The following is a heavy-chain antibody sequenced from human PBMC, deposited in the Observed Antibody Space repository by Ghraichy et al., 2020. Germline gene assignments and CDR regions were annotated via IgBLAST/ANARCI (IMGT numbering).Heavy chain of an antibody. CDR2: ISSSSSYI. CDR1: GFTFSSYS. V-gene: IGHV3-21*01. D-gene: IGHD1-26*01. CDR3: ARGGGIVGAPDAFDI. Sequence: GGSLRLSCAASGFTFSSYSMNWVRQAPGKGLEWVSSISSSSSYIYYADSVKGRFTISRDNAKNSLYLQMNSLRAEDTAVYYCARGGGIVGAPDAFDIWGQGTMVTVSS. J-gene: IGHJ3*02.